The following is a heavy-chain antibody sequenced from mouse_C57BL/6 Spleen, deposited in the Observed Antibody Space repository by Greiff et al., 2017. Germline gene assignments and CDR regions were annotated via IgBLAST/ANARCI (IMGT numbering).Heavy chain of an antibody. V-gene: IGHV1-4*01. CDR3: ARSSYDYPFAY. CDR1: GYTFTSYT. D-gene: IGHD2-4*01. J-gene: IGHJ3*01. Sequence: VKLQQSGAELARPGASVKMSCKASGYTFTSYTMHWVKQRPGQGLEWIGNINPSSGYTKYNQKFKDKATLTADKSSSTAYMQLSSLTSEDSAVYYCARSSYDYPFAYWGQGTLVTVSA. CDR2: INPSSGYT.